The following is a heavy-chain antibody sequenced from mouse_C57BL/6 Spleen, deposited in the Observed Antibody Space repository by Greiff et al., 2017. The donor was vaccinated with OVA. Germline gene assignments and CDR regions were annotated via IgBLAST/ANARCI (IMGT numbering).Heavy chain of an antibody. D-gene: IGHD2-2*01. Sequence: EVKLVESGGGLVKPGGSLKLSCAASGFTFSDYGMHWVRQAPEKGLEWVAYISSGSSTIYYADTVKGRFTISRDNAKNTLFLQMTSLRSEDTAMYYCERHGYDGNWYFDVWGTGTTVTVSS. CDR1: GFTFSDYG. J-gene: IGHJ1*03. V-gene: IGHV5-17*01. CDR3: ERHGYDGNWYFDV. CDR2: ISSGSSTI.